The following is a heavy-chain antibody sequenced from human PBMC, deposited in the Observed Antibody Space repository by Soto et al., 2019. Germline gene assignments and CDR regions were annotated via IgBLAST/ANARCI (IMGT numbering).Heavy chain of an antibody. CDR3: ARGRGPFVDY. J-gene: IGHJ4*01. V-gene: IGHV3-53*01. CDR1: GFTVSPHY. D-gene: IGHD3-10*01. Sequence: EAQLVESGGALIQPGGSLRLSCAASGFTVSPHYMTWVRQAPGKGLEFVSIIYTSCTIYYADSVKGRFTISRDNSKTTLYLQMSNLRLEDSALYYCARGRGPFVDYWGRGTLVTVSS. CDR2: IYTSCTI.